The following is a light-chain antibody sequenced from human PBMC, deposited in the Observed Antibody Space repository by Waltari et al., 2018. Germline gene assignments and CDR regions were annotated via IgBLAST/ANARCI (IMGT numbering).Light chain of an antibody. CDR1: KLGDKY. CDR2: QDS. J-gene: IGLJ2*01. V-gene: IGLV3-1*01. CDR3: QAWDSSTARVV. Sequence: SYELTQTPPMSGFPGPTASNPCPGDKLGDKYDCSYQQKPSQSPVLVIYQDSKRPSGIPERFSGSNSGNTATLTISGTQAMDEADYYCQAWDSSTARVVFGGGTKLTVL.